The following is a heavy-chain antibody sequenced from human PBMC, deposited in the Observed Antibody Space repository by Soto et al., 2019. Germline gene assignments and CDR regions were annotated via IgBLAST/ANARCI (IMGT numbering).Heavy chain of an antibody. CDR1: GGTFSSYT. CDR2: IIPILGIA. CDR3: ARGQIVVVIAYFDY. J-gene: IGHJ4*02. D-gene: IGHD2-21*01. Sequence: QVQLVQSGAEVKKPGSSVKVSCKASGGTFSSYTISWVRQAPGQGLEWMGRIIPILGIANYAQKFQGRVTITADKYTSTAYMELSGLRSEDTAVYYCARGQIVVVIAYFDYWGQGTLVTVSS. V-gene: IGHV1-69*02.